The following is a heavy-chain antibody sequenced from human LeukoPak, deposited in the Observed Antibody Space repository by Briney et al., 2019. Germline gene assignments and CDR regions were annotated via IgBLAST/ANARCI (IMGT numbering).Heavy chain of an antibody. Sequence: PGGSLRLSCEASGFTFNTYWMQWVRQAPGKGPVWVSRINSDGSSTVYPDSVKGRFTISRDNAKNTLYLQMNSLRAEDTAVYYCARGLYASGNYGIAYWGQGTLVTVSS. CDR1: GFTFNTYW. V-gene: IGHV3-74*03. J-gene: IGHJ4*02. CDR3: ARGLYASGNYGIAY. D-gene: IGHD3-10*01. CDR2: INSDGSST.